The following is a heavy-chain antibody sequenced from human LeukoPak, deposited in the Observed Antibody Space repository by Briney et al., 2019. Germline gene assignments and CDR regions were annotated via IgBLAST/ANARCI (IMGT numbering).Heavy chain of an antibody. CDR1: GWSLRDYV. Sequence: SETLSLTCGVSGWSLRDYVLNWIRQPPGKGLEWIGEISYSGSTNSKSSHTSRVTVSIDTSKNQISLKLTSVTAADTAVYFCARADVNYGSYSGFLDNWGQGSLVTVSS. D-gene: IGHD1-26*01. CDR2: ISYSGST. V-gene: IGHV4-34*01. CDR3: ARADVNYGSYSGFLDN. J-gene: IGHJ4*02.